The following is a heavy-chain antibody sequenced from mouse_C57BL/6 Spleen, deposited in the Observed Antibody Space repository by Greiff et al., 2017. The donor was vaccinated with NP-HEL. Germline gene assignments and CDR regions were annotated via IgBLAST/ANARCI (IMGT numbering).Heavy chain of an antibody. CDR3: ARYGVTSYAMDY. CDR1: GYTFTSYW. V-gene: IGHV1-7*01. CDR2: INPSSGYT. J-gene: IGHJ4*01. Sequence: QVQLQQSGAELAKPGASVKLSCKASGYTFTSYWMHWVKQRPGQGLEWIGYINPSSGYTKYNQKFKDKATLTAYKSSSTAYMQLSSLTYEDSAVYYCARYGVTSYAMDYWGQGTSVTVSS. D-gene: IGHD2-2*01.